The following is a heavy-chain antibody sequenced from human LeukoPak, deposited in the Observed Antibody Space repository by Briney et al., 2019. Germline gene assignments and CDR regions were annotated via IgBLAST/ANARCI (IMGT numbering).Heavy chain of an antibody. D-gene: IGHD5-24*01. CDR3: ARLAVRDGYTFDY. CDR2: LYPGDSDT. Sequence: GESLKISCKSSGYSFTSYWIAWVRQMPGKGLEWMGILYPGDSDTRYSPSFQGQVTISADRSITTAYLQWSSLKASDTAMYYCARLAVRDGYTFDYWGQGTLVTVSS. V-gene: IGHV5-51*01. J-gene: IGHJ4*02. CDR1: GYSFTSYW.